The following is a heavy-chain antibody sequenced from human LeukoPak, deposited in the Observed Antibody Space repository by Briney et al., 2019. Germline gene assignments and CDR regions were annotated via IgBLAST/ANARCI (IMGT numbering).Heavy chain of an antibody. CDR2: TSYDESHK. CDR3: ARGTVTPGHWYFDL. CDR1: GFTFSSYA. Sequence: HPGRSLRLSCAASGFTFSSYAMHWVRQAPAKGLQWVAVTSYDESHKYYADSVKGRFTISRDNSKSTLDLQMNSLRPEDTAVYYCARGTVTPGHWYFDLWGRGTLVTVSS. J-gene: IGHJ2*01. V-gene: IGHV3-30-3*01. D-gene: IGHD4-17*01.